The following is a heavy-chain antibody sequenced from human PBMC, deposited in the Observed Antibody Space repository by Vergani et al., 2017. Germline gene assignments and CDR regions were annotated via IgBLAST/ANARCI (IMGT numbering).Heavy chain of an antibody. V-gene: IGHV4-31*03. CDR1: GGSISSGGYY. D-gene: IGHD3-10*01. CDR3: ARDARVGGSGSYYNVDAFDI. Sequence: QVQLQESGPGLVKPSETLSLTCTVSGGSISSGGYYWSWIRQHPGKGLEWIGYIYYSGSTYYNPSLKSRVTISVDTSKNQFSLKLSSVTAADTAVYYCARDARVGGSGSYYNVDAFDIWGQGTMVTVSS. CDR2: IYYSGST. J-gene: IGHJ3*02.